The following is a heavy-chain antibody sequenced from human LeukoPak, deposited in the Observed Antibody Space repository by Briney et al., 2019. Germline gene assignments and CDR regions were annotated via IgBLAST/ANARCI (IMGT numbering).Heavy chain of an antibody. D-gene: IGHD3-22*01. Sequence: GGSLRLSCTASGFTFAKFGFHWLRQAPGKGLEWVAFTRYDGSLTDYADSVKGRFTISRDNSKNTLYLQMHSLRAEDTAVYYCAFNSSGYKYCFDYWGRGTLVTVSS. CDR3: AFNSSGYKYCFDY. CDR2: TRYDGSLT. V-gene: IGHV3-30*02. CDR1: GFTFAKFG. J-gene: IGHJ4*02.